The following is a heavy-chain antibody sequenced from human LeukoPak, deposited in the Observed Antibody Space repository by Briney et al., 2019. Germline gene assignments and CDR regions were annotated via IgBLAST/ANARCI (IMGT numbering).Heavy chain of an antibody. CDR1: GFMFSDYY. V-gene: IGHV3-11*05. CDR2: ISGSSSYT. D-gene: IGHD3-22*01. J-gene: IGHJ3*02. Sequence: PGGSLRLSCAASGFMFSDYYMNWIRQAPGKGLEWVSYISGSSSYTNYADSVKGRFTISRDNAKNSLYLQMNSLRAEDTAVYYCARDHLPNYYDSSGYYSDAFDIWAKGQWSPSLQ. CDR3: ARDHLPNYYDSSGYYSDAFDI.